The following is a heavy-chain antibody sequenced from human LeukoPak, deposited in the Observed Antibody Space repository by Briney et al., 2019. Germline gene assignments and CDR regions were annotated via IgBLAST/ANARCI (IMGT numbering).Heavy chain of an antibody. J-gene: IGHJ4*02. CDR3: ARLEGDYVNY. V-gene: IGHV4-34*01. D-gene: IGHD4-17*01. Sequence: SETLSLTCAVYGGSFSGYYRSWIRQPPGKGLEWIGEINHSGSTNYNPSLKSRVTISVATSKNQFSLKLSSVTAADTAVYYCARLEGDYVNYWGQGTLVTVSS. CDR1: GGSFSGYY. CDR2: INHSGST.